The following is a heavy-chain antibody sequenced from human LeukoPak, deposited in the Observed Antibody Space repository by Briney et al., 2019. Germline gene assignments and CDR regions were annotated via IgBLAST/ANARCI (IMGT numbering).Heavy chain of an antibody. CDR3: ARDARGYSYIDY. J-gene: IGHJ4*02. V-gene: IGHV4-34*01. CDR2: INHSGST. Sequence: SETLSLTCAVCGGSFSGYYWSWIRQPPGKGLEWIGEINHSGSTNYNPSLKSRVTISVDTSKNQFSLKLSSVTAADTAVYYCARDARGYSYIDYWGQGTLVTVSS. CDR1: GGSFSGYY. D-gene: IGHD5-18*01.